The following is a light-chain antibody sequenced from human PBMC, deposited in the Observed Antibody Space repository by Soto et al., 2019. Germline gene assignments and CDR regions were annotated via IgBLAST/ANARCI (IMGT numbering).Light chain of an antibody. CDR1: QSISTS. CDR2: KES. V-gene: IGKV1-5*03. J-gene: IGKJ1*01. CDR3: QQYNNYWT. Sequence: DIQMTKSPSTLYASVGDRVTLTCRASQSISTSLAWYQQRRGKAPNLLIYKESSLESGVPSRFSGSGSGTEFTLTISSVQPDDFATYYCQQYNNYWTFGQGTKVQIK.